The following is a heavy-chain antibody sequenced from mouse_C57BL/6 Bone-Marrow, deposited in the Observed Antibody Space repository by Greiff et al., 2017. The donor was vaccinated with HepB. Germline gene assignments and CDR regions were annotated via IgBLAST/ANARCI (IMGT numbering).Heavy chain of an antibody. CDR3: ATTVVATEAMDY. Sequence: QVQLQQSGPGLVQPSQSLSITCTVSGFSLTSYGVHWVRQSPGKGLEWLGVIWSGGSTDYNAAFISTLSISKDNSKSQVFFKMNSLQADDTAIYYCATTVVATEAMDYWGQGTSVTVSS. CDR1: GFSLTSYG. J-gene: IGHJ4*01. CDR2: IWSGGST. V-gene: IGHV2-2*01. D-gene: IGHD1-1*01.